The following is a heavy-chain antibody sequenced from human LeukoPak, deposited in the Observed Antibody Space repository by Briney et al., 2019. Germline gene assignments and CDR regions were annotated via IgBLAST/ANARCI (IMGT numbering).Heavy chain of an antibody. V-gene: IGHV4-34*01. CDR2: INHSGST. CDR3: ARGGGYCSGGSCKYYYYYMDV. J-gene: IGHJ6*03. Sequence: PSETLSLTCAVYGGSFSGYYWSWIRQPPGKGLEWIGEINHSGSTNYNPSLKSRVTISVETSKNQFSLKLSSVTAADTAVYYCARGGGYCSGGSCKYYYYYMDVWGKGTTVTVSS. D-gene: IGHD2-15*01. CDR1: GGSFSGYY.